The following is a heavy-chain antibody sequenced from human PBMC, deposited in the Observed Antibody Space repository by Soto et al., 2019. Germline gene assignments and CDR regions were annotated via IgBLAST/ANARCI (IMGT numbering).Heavy chain of an antibody. CDR3: ARLRWGYFDY. V-gene: IGHV3-7*05. J-gene: IGHJ4*02. Sequence: GGSLRLSCAASGFTFSSYWMAWVRQAPGKGLEWVASIRQDGSDKYYVDSVKGRFAISRDNAKNSLFLQMNSLSAEDTAVYYCARLRWGYFDYWGQGSLVTVSS. CDR2: IRQDGSDK. CDR1: GFTFSSYW. D-gene: IGHD5-12*01.